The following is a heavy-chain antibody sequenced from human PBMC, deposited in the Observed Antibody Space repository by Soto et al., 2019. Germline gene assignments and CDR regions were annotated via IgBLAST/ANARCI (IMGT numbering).Heavy chain of an antibody. Sequence: PGGSLRLSCAASGFTFSSHAMNWVRQAPGKGLEWLSYITSTSSTKHYAASVEGRFTISRDNAKNSLYLQMNSLRDEDTAVYYCARRITMDRGPYYYYAMDVWGQGTTVTVSS. V-gene: IGHV3-48*02. CDR1: GFTFSSHA. J-gene: IGHJ6*02. D-gene: IGHD3-10*01. CDR2: ITSTSSTK. CDR3: ARRITMDRGPYYYYAMDV.